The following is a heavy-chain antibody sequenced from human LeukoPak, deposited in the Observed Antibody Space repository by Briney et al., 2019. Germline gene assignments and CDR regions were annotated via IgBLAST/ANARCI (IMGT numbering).Heavy chain of an antibody. D-gene: IGHD1-26*01. CDR1: GFTFSSYA. CDR2: ISGSGGST. J-gene: IGHJ4*02. CDR3: AKDRAGREGFDY. V-gene: IGHV3-23*01. Sequence: GGSLRLSCAASGFTFSSYAMSLVRQAPGKGLEWVSAISGSGGSTYYADSVKGRFTISRDNSKNKLYLQKNSVRAQDAAVYYCAKDRAGREGFDYWGQGTLVTVSS.